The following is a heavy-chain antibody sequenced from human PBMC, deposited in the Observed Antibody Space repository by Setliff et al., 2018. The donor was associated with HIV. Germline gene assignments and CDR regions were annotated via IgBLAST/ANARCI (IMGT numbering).Heavy chain of an antibody. CDR2: IRYDGSQK. CDR3: AKDVCSGAYCYAYYYYGMDV. D-gene: IGHD2-15*01. V-gene: IGHV3-30*02. Sequence: GGSLRLSCAASGFTFTSHGMNWVRQAPGKGLEWVAFIRYDGSQKYYVDSVKGRFTISRDNSKNTLYLQMNSLRVEDTAVYYCAKDVCSGAYCYAYYYYGMDVWGQGTMVTVSS. J-gene: IGHJ6*02. CDR1: GFTFTSHG.